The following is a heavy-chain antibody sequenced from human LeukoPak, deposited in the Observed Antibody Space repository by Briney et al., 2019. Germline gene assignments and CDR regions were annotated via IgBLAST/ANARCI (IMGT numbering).Heavy chain of an antibody. D-gene: IGHD3-22*01. V-gene: IGHV1-69*05. CDR2: IIPIFSTA. J-gene: IGHJ4*02. CDR1: GGTFSSYT. Sequence: ASVKVSCNASGGTFSSYTISRVRQAPGQGLEWMGRIIPIFSTANYSQKFQGRVTITTNESTSTAYMELSSLRSEDTAVYYCARVSHYYDSSGYYGPWGQGTLVTVSS. CDR3: ARVSHYYDSSGYYGP.